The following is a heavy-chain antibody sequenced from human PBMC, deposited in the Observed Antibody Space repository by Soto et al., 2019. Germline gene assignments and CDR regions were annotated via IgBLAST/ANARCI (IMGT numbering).Heavy chain of an antibody. Sequence: EVQLVESGGGLVQPGGSLRLSCATSGFTFSSFGMNWVRQAPGKGLEWVSYISSSGSATYYADSVKGRFTISRDNAENSLFLQMSSLSVDDTAVYYCAKEEGSSSYFEYWGQGTLVTVSS. V-gene: IGHV3-48*03. D-gene: IGHD6-6*01. CDR2: ISSSGSAT. J-gene: IGHJ4*02. CDR1: GFTFSSFG. CDR3: AKEEGSSSYFEY.